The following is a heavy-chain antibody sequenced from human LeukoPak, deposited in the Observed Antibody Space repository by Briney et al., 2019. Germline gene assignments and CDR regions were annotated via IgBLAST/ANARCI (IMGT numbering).Heavy chain of an antibody. J-gene: IGHJ4*02. CDR1: GGSVNGYY. CDR2: IHYSGLT. Sequence: SETLSLTCTVSGGSVNGYYWNWIRQAPGKGLEWIWFIHYSGLTVYSPSLQSRVSMSVDTSRNQFSLDLSSVTAADTALYYCARDPPEDEWNSLDSWGQGILVTVSS. D-gene: IGHD1-7*01. V-gene: IGHV4-59*02. CDR3: ARDPPEDEWNSLDS.